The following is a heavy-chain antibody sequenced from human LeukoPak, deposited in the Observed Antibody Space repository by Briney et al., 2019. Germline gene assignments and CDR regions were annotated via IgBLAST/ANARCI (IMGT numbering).Heavy chain of an antibody. D-gene: IGHD6-13*01. CDR2: ISYDGSNK. J-gene: IGHJ4*02. Sequence: PGRSLRLSCAASGFMFSNYGMQWVRQAPGKGLEWVAVISYDGSNKYYADSVKGRFTISRDYSKNTLYLQMNGLRAEDTALYYCARDPPHYSSSWYYFDYWGQGTLVTVSS. CDR3: ARDPPHYSSSWYYFDY. CDR1: GFMFSNYG. V-gene: IGHV3-30*03.